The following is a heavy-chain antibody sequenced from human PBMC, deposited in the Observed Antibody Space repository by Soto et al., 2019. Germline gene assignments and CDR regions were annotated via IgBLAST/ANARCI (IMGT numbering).Heavy chain of an antibody. CDR3: ARELQGLYYFDY. CDR2: INADNGNT. Sequence: GASVKVSCKASEYTFTSYVMHWVRQAPGQSLEWMGWINADNGNTKYSQKFQDRVTITRDTSASTAYMDLSSLRSEDTAVYYCARELQGLYYFDYWGQGTLVTVSS. J-gene: IGHJ4*02. CDR1: EYTFTSYV. V-gene: IGHV1-3*01. D-gene: IGHD4-4*01.